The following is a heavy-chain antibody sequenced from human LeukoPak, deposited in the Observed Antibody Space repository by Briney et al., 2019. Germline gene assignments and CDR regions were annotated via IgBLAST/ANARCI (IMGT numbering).Heavy chain of an antibody. Sequence: ASVKVSCKASGYTFTGYYMHWVRQAPGQGLEWVGRINPNSGGTNYAQKFQGRVTMTRDTSISTAYMELSRLRSDDTAVYYCARDDYDILTGYYSGYWGQGTLVTVSS. J-gene: IGHJ4*02. CDR1: GYTFTGYY. V-gene: IGHV1-2*06. CDR2: INPNSGGT. CDR3: ARDDYDILTGYYSGY. D-gene: IGHD3-9*01.